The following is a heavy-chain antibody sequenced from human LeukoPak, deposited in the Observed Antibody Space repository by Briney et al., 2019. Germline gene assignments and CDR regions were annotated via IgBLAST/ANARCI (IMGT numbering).Heavy chain of an antibody. CDR1: GFTVSSNY. CDR2: IYGGGST. J-gene: IGHJ4*02. V-gene: IGHV3-53*01. CDR3: AREGPRGNSQFDY. Sequence: PGGSLRLSCATSGFTVSSNYMSWVRQAPGKGLEWVSIIYGGGSTFYAASVKGRFTSSRDNSKNTLYLQMNSLRAEDTAVYYCAREGPRGNSQFDYWGQGTLVTVSS. D-gene: IGHD2/OR15-2a*01.